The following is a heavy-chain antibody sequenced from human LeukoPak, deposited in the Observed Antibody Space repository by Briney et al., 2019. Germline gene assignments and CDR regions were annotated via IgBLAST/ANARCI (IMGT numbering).Heavy chain of an antibody. CDR2: IYYSGST. V-gene: IGHV4-31*03. Sequence: ASETLSLTCTVSGGSISSGGYYWSWIRQHPGKGLEWIGYIYYSGSTYYNPSLKSRVTISVDTSKNQFSLKLSSVTAADTAVYCCARNPIPDDFWYYSMDVWGQGTTVTVSS. D-gene: IGHD3-3*01. CDR1: GGSISSGGYY. CDR3: ARNPIPDDFWYYSMDV. J-gene: IGHJ6*02.